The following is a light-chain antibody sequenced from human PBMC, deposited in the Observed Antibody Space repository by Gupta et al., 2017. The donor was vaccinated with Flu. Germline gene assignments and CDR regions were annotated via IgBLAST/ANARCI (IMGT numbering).Light chain of an antibody. V-gene: IGKV1-39*01. CDR2: AAS. CDR1: QSISSY. J-gene: IGKJ3*01. CDR3: QQSYSTIT. Sequence: DIQITQSASSLSASVGDRVTITCRASQSISSYLNWYQQKPGKAPKLLIYAASSLQSGVPSRFSGSGSGTDFTLTISSLQPEDFATYYCQQSYSTITFGPGTKVDIK.